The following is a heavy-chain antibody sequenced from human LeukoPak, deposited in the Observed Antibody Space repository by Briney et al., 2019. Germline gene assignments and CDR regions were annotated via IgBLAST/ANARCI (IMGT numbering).Heavy chain of an antibody. CDR3: AITGPRYSYGYRPYYFDY. V-gene: IGHV4-34*01. J-gene: IGHJ4*02. Sequence: TSETLSLTCAVYGGSFSGYYWSWIRQPPGKGLEWIGEINHSGSTNYNPSLKSRVTISVDTSKNQFSLKLSSVTAADTAVYYCAITGPRYSYGYRPYYFDYWGQGTLVTVSS. D-gene: IGHD5-18*01. CDR2: INHSGST. CDR1: GGSFSGYY.